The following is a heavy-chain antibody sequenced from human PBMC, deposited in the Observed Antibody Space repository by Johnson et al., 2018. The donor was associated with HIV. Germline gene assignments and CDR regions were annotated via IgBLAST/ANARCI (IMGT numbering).Heavy chain of an antibody. CDR2: IGTAGDT. D-gene: IGHD1-26*01. V-gene: IGHV3-13*01. Sequence: MQLVESGGGLVQPGGSLRLSCAASGFTFSSYDMHWVRQATGKGLEWVSAIGTAGDTYYPGSVKGRFTIARENAKNSLYLKMNSLRAGDTAVYYCARGSVDTFDIWGQGTMVTVSS. CDR3: ARGSVDTFDI. J-gene: IGHJ3*02. CDR1: GFTFSSYD.